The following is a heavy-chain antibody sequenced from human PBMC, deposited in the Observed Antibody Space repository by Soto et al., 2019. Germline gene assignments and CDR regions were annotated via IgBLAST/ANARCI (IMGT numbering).Heavy chain of an antibody. CDR1: GVSMHNSHSF. V-gene: IGHV4-39*01. CDR2: VYYSGGA. J-gene: IGHJ5*01. Sequence: PSETLSLTCTVSGVSMHNSHSFWGWIRQPPGKGLEFIGNVYYSGGAHYNPSLKSRVAISVDTANNQVSLKMSSVTAADTAVYYCGRVVEGATRHTDFDSWGQGTLVTV. D-gene: IGHD2-21*01. CDR3: GRVVEGATRHTDFDS.